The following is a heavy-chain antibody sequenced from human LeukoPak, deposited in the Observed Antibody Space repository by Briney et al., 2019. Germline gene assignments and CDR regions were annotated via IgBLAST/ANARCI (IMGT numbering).Heavy chain of an antibody. CDR2: ISGSGGST. D-gene: IGHD1-26*01. V-gene: IGHV3-23*01. CDR3: AKDRSRIVGPPKT. Sequence: QTGGSLRLSCAASGFTFSSYAMSCVRQAPGKGLEWVSAISGSGGSTYYADSVKGRFTISRDNSKNTLYLQMNSLRAEDTAVYYCAKDRSRIVGPPKTWGQGTLVTVSS. J-gene: IGHJ5*02. CDR1: GFTFSSYA.